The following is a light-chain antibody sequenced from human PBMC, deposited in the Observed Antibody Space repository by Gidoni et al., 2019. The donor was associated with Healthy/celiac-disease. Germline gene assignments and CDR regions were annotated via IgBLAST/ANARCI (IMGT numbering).Light chain of an antibody. V-gene: IGLV2-14*01. CDR3: SSYTSSSTLI. Sequence: QSALTQPPSVDGYHAQSLPLPCTGHSSDVGGYNYVSWYQQHPGKAPKLMIYDVSSRPSGVSNRFSGSKSGNTASLTISGLQAEDEADYYCSSYTSSSTLIFGGGTKLTVL. CDR2: DVS. CDR1: SSDVGGYNY. J-gene: IGLJ2*01.